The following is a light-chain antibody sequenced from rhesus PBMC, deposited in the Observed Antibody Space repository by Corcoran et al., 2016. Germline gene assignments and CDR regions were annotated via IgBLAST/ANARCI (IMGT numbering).Light chain of an antibody. V-gene: IGKV2-64*01. CDR3: MQGTHWPLT. Sequence: DVVMTQSPLSLPVTPGQPASISCRSSQSLLHSNGHTYLSWHLHKPGQPTRRLIFKVSNREFGFPDRFNGRGAGKDFTRKISRVEAEDVGVYYCMQGTHWPLTFGGGTKVEIK. CDR2: KVS. CDR1: QSLLHSNGHTY. J-gene: IGKJ4*01.